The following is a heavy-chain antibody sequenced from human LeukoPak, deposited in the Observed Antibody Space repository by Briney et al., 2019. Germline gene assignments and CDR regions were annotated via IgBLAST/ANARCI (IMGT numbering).Heavy chain of an antibody. CDR3: ARKSKVGSGWTPVGY. J-gene: IGHJ4*02. CDR1: GYTFTGYY. V-gene: IGHV1-2*02. CDR2: INPNSGGT. Sequence: ASVKVSCKASGYTFTGYYMHWVRQAPGQGLEWMGWINPNSGGTSYAQKFQGRVTMTRDTSISTAYMELSRLRSDDTAVYYCARKSKVGSGWTPVGYWGQGTLVTVSS. D-gene: IGHD6-19*01.